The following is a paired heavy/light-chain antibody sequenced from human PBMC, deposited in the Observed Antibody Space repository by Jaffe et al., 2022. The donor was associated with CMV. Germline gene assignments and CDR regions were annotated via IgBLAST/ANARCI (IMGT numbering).Heavy chain of an antibody. CDR2: ISSSGDTT. D-gene: IGHD2-21*02. CDR1: GFTFSTNA. Sequence: EVQLLESGGGLLQPGGSLRLSCAGSGFTFSTNALSWVRQAPGKGLEWVSIISSSGDTTYYADSVKGRFTISRDNSKNIVYLQMNSLRAEDTAVYYCAKGDHFFDHWGQGTLVTVSS. CDR3: AKGDHFFDH. V-gene: IGHV3-23*01. J-gene: IGHJ4*02.
Light chain of an antibody. Sequence: EIVLTQSPGTLSLSPGERATLSCRASQSVSSSYLAWYQQKPGQAPRLLFYGAYNRATGIPDRFSGSGYGTDFTLTISRLEPEDSAVYYCQQYGTSPWTFGQGTKVEIK. V-gene: IGKV3-20*01. CDR3: QQYGTSPWT. CDR2: GAY. J-gene: IGKJ1*01. CDR1: QSVSSSY.